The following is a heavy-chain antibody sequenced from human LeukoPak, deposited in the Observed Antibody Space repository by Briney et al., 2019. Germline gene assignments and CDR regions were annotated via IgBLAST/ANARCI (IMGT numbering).Heavy chain of an antibody. Sequence: ASVKVSCKASGYTFTGYYMHWVRQAPGQGLEWMGWINPNSGGTNYAQKFQGRVTMTRDTSISTAYMELSRLRSDDTAVYYCARDPNWNYANYMDVWGKGTTVTVSS. CDR1: GYTFTGYY. CDR3: ARDPNWNYANYMDV. D-gene: IGHD1-7*01. J-gene: IGHJ6*03. V-gene: IGHV1-2*02. CDR2: INPNSGGT.